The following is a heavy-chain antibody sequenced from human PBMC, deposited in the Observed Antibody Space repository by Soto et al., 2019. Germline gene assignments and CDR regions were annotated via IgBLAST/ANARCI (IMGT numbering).Heavy chain of an antibody. CDR3: AREGYYYDSSGPSRDAFDI. V-gene: IGHV4-59*01. D-gene: IGHD3-22*01. J-gene: IGHJ3*02. Sequence: SETLSLTCTASGGSISSYYWSWIREPPGKGLEWIGYIYYSGSTNYNPSLKSRVAISVDTSKNQFSLKLSSVTAADTAVYYCAREGYYYDSSGPSRDAFDIWGQGTMVTVSS. CDR2: IYYSGST. CDR1: GGSISSYY.